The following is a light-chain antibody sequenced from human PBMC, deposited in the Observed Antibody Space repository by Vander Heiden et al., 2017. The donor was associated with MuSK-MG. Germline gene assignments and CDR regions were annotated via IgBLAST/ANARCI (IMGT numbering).Light chain of an antibody. J-gene: IGKJ2*01. CDR2: GAS. Sequence: EIVMTPSPATLSVSPGERATLSCKASQSVSSNLAWYQQKPGQAPRLLIYGASTRATGIPARFSGSGSGTEFTLTISSRQSEDFAVYYCQQNNNWPPYTFGQGTKLEIK. CDR3: QQNNNWPPYT. CDR1: QSVSSN. V-gene: IGKV3-15*01.